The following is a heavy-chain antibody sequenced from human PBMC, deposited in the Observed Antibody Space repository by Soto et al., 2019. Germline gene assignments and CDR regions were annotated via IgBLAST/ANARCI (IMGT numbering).Heavy chain of an antibody. CDR2: IYYSGST. Sequence: QVQLQESGPGLVKPSQTLSLTCTVSGGSISSGGYYWSWIRQHPGKGLEWIGYIYYSGSTYYNPSLKSRVTISVDTSKNQFSLKLSSVTAADTAVYYCARGPRYSSSWYHRYFDYWGQGTLVTVSS. CDR1: GGSISSGGYY. V-gene: IGHV4-31*03. CDR3: ARGPRYSSSWYHRYFDY. J-gene: IGHJ4*02. D-gene: IGHD6-13*01.